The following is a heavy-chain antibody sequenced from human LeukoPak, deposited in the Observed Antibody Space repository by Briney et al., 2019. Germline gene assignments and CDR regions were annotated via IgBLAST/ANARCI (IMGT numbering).Heavy chain of an antibody. J-gene: IGHJ3*02. Sequence: PGGSLRLSCAASGFTFSSYSMNWVRQAPGKGLEWVSYITSSSSTIYYADSVKGRFTISRDNAKNSLYLQMNSLRAEDTAVYYCARDRNDDSSLYDAFDIWGQGTMVTVSS. CDR3: ARDRNDDSSLYDAFDI. CDR2: ITSSSSTI. D-gene: IGHD3-22*01. V-gene: IGHV3-48*01. CDR1: GFTFSSYS.